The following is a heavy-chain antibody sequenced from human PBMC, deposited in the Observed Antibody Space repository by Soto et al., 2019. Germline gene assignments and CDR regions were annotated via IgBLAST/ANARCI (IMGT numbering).Heavy chain of an antibody. J-gene: IGHJ4*02. CDR1: AYSISSGYS. CDR3: ARAPGDLAYYFDY. CDR2: IYHSGST. D-gene: IGHD7-27*01. Sequence: LSLTCAVSAYSISSGYSWGWIRQSPGKGLEWIGSIYHSGSTYYNPSLKSRVTISLDTSKNQVSLKMSSVTAADTAVYYCARAPGDLAYYFDYWGQGIPVTVSS. V-gene: IGHV4-38-2*01.